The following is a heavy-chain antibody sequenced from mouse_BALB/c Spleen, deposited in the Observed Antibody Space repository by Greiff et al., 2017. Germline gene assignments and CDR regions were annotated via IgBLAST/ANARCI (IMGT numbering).Heavy chain of an antibody. Sequence: VKLMESGPGLVAPSQSLSITCTVSGFSLTSYDISWIRQPPGKGLEWLGVIWTGGGTNYNSAFMSRLSISKDNSKSQVFLKMNSLQTDDTAIYYCVREITGYAMDYWGQGTSVTVSS. V-gene: IGHV2-9-2*01. CDR1: GFSLTSYD. J-gene: IGHJ4*01. CDR2: IWTGGGT. D-gene: IGHD2-4*01. CDR3: VREITGYAMDY.